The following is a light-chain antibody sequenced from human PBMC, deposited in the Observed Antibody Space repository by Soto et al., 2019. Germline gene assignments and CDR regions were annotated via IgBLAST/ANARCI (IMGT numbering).Light chain of an antibody. Sequence: QSALTQPPSASGTPGQRVIISCSGSSSHIGSNTVNWYQQLPGTAPKLLIYSNNQRPSGVPDRFSGSKSGTSASLAISGLQSEDEADYYCAAWDDSLNGVVFGGGTQLTVL. CDR3: AAWDDSLNGVV. CDR1: SSHIGSNT. CDR2: SNN. J-gene: IGLJ2*01. V-gene: IGLV1-44*01.